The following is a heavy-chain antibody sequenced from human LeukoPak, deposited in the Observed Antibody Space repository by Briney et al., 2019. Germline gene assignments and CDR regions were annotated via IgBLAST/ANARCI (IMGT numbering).Heavy chain of an antibody. CDR3: EKDLGYYDSSGYYFNY. Sequence: GGSLRLSCAASGFTFSSYAMSWVRQAPGKGLEWVSAISGSGGSTYYADSVKGRLTISRDNSKNTLYLQMNSLRAEDTAVYYCEKDLGYYDSSGYYFNYWGQGTLVTVSS. J-gene: IGHJ4*02. D-gene: IGHD3-22*01. CDR1: GFTFSSYA. V-gene: IGHV3-23*01. CDR2: ISGSGGST.